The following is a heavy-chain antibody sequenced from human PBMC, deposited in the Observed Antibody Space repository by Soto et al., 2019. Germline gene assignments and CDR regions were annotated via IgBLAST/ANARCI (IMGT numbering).Heavy chain of an antibody. D-gene: IGHD6-6*01. CDR1: GGTFSSYA. Sequence: QVQLVQSGAEVKKPGSSVKVSCKASGGTFSSYAISWVRQAPGQGLEWMGGIIPIFGTANYAQKFQGRVTITADESTSTAYMERSSLRSEDTAVYYCAREGIAAHSYYFDYWGQGTLVTVSS. J-gene: IGHJ4*02. CDR2: IIPIFGTA. CDR3: AREGIAAHSYYFDY. V-gene: IGHV1-69*01.